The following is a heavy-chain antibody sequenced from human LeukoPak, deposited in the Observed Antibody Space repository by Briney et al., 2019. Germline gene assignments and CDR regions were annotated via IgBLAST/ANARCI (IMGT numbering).Heavy chain of an antibody. Sequence: GGSLRPSCAASGFTLSSYWMHWARQTPGKGLVWVSRMSSDESITNYADSVRGRFTISRDNAKNALYLQMNNLRAEDTAIYFCARGRGPYGWFDPWGQGTLVTVSS. D-gene: IGHD3-10*01. CDR3: ARGRGPYGWFDP. J-gene: IGHJ5*02. CDR2: MSSDESIT. V-gene: IGHV3-74*01. CDR1: GFTLSSYW.